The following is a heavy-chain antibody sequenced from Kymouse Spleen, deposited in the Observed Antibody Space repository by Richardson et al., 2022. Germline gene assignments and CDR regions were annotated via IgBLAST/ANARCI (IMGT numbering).Heavy chain of an antibody. D-gene: IGHD3-10*01. J-gene: IGHJ6*02. V-gene: IGHV3-15*01. CDR1: GFTFSNAW. CDR3: TTRGYYGSGSYYRSYYYYGMDV. CDR2: IKSKTDGGTT. Sequence: EVQLVESGGGLVKPGGSLRLSCAASGFTFSNAWMSWVRQAPGKGLEWVGRIKSKTDGGTTDYAAPVKGRFTISRDDSKNTLYLQMNSLKTEDTAVYYCTTRGYYGSGSYYRSYYYYGMDVWGQGTTVTVSS.